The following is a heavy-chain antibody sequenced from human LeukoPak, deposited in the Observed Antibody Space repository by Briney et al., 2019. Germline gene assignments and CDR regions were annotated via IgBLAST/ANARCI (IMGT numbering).Heavy chain of an antibody. CDR1: GFTFSSYA. CDR3: ARDVREMATSG. V-gene: IGHV3-23*01. CDR2: ISGSGGDT. D-gene: IGHD5-24*01. J-gene: IGHJ4*02. Sequence: GGSLRLSCAASGFTFSSYAMSWVRQAPGKGLEWVSVISGSGGDTYYADSVKGRFTISRDNSKNTLYLQMNSLRAEDTAVYYCARDVREMATSGWGQGTLVTVSS.